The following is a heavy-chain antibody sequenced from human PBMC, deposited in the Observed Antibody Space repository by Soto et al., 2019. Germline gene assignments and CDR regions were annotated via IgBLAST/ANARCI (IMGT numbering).Heavy chain of an antibody. V-gene: IGHV1-2*02. D-gene: IGHD3-3*01. CDR2: INPNSGGT. CDR3: AREGPRYDFWSGYYHNWFDP. CDR1: GYTFTGYY. Sequence: SVKVSFKASGYTFTGYYMHWVRQAPVQGLEWMGWINPNSGGTNYAQKFQGRVTMTRDTSISTAYMELSRLRSDDTAVYYCAREGPRYDFWSGYYHNWFDPWGQGTMVTVS. J-gene: IGHJ5*02.